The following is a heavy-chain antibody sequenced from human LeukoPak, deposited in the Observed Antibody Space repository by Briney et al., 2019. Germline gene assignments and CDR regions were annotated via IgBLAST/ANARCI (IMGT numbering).Heavy chain of an antibody. CDR1: GFTFSSYA. D-gene: IGHD3-3*01. J-gene: IGHJ6*02. CDR2: ISYDGSNK. Sequence: GGSLRLSCAASGFTFSSYAMHWVRQAPGKGLEWVAVISYDGSNKYYADSVKGRFTISRDNSKNTLYLQMNSLRAEDTAVYYCAKSVTTPSYFYGMDVWGQGTTVTVSS. CDR3: AKSVTTPSYFYGMDV. V-gene: IGHV3-30-3*02.